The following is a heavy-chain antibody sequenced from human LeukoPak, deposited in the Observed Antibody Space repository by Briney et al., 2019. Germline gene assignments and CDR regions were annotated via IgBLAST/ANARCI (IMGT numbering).Heavy chain of an antibody. CDR1: GYTFTFYD. CDR2: MDPHSGNT. J-gene: IGHJ3*02. CDR3: ARGRRDVFDI. Sequence: ASVKVSCKASGYTFTFYDIQWVRQAAGQGLEWMGWMDPHSGNTGYAQKFLGRITLTRNTSTSMAYMELTSLKSEDTAVYYCARGRRDVFDIWGQGTTVTVS. V-gene: IGHV1-8*03.